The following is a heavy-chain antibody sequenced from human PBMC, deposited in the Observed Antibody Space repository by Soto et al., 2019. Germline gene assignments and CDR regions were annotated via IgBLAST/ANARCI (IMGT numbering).Heavy chain of an antibody. D-gene: IGHD3-16*02. V-gene: IGHV3-7*03. J-gene: IGHJ5*02. CDR1: GFTFSSYW. Sequence: GGSLRLSCAASGFTFSSYWMTWVRQAPGKGLEWVANIKQDGSQTNYVDSVEGRFTISRDNAKNSLYLQMNSLRAEDTAMYYCARYRSLDPWGQGILVTVSS. CDR2: IKQDGSQT. CDR3: ARYRSLDP.